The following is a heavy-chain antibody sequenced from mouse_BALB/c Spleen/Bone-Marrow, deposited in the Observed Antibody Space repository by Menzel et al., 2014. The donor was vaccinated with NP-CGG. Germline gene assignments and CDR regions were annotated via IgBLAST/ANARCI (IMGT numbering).Heavy chain of an antibody. CDR1: GFSLTSYG. J-gene: IGHJ2*01. CDR2: IWRGGST. CDR3: AKNGELRYYFDY. D-gene: IGHD4-1*01. Sequence: VQLQESGPGLVQPSQSLSITCTVSGFSLTSYGVHWVRQSPGKGLEWLGVIWRGGSTDYNAAFMSRLSITKDNSKSQVFFKMNSLQADGTAIYYCAKNGELRYYFDYWGQGTTLTVSS. V-gene: IGHV2-5*01.